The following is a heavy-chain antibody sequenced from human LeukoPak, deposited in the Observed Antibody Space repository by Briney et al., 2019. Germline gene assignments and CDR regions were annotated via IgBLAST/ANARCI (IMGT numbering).Heavy chain of an antibody. CDR3: ARDFGDIVVVPAAMVAFDI. V-gene: IGHV3-21*01. Sequence: PGGSLRLSCAASGFTFSSYSMNWVRQAPGKGLEWVSSISSSSSYIYYADSVKGRFTISRDNAKNSLYLQMNSLRAEDTAVYYCARDFGDIVVVPAAMVAFDIWGQGTMVTVSS. J-gene: IGHJ3*02. CDR2: ISSSSSYI. D-gene: IGHD2-2*01. CDR1: GFTFSSYS.